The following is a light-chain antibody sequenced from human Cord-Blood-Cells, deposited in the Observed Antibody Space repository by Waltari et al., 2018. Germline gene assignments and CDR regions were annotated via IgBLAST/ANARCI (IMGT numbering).Light chain of an antibody. CDR3: QQSYSTPIT. V-gene: IGKV1-39*01. Sequence: DIQTTQSPSSLSASVGDRVTIPCRASQSISSYLNWYQQKPGKAPKLLIYAASSLQSGVPSRFSGSGSGTDFTLTISSLQPEDFATYYCQQSYSTPITFGQGTRLEIK. J-gene: IGKJ5*01. CDR1: QSISSY. CDR2: AAS.